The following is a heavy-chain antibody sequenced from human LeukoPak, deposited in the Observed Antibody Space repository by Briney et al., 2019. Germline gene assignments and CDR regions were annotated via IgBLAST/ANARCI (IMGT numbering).Heavy chain of an antibody. Sequence: ASVKVSCKASGYTFTGYYMHWVRQAPGQGLEWMGWINPNSGGTNYAQKFQGRVTMTRDTSISTAYMELSRLRSDDTAVYYCARRTADYGDYGIDYWGQGTLVTVSS. CDR1: GYTFTGYY. CDR2: INPNSGGT. J-gene: IGHJ4*02. CDR3: ARRTADYGDYGIDY. V-gene: IGHV1-2*02. D-gene: IGHD4-17*01.